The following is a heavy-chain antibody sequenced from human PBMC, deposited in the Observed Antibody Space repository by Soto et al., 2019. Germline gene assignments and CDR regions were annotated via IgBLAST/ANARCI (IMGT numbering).Heavy chain of an antibody. D-gene: IGHD3-10*02. J-gene: IGHJ4*02. CDR3: GRGRLCGSGDVRCGARVSDY. CDR1: GFAFSGYY. CDR2: TTNKANSYTT. Sequence: EVHLVESGGGLVQPGGSLRLSCAASGFAFSGYYMHWVRQAPGKGLEWVARTTNKANSYTTQYAAYVRGRFTISREDSENALFLKINSQKPEDTAVYYCGRGRLCGSGDVRCGARVSDYWGEGTLVTVSS. V-gene: IGHV3-72*01.